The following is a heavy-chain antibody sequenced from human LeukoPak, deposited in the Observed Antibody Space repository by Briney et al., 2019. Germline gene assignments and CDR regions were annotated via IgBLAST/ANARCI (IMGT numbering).Heavy chain of an antibody. V-gene: IGHV4-61*05. CDR1: GGSISSSGSY. J-gene: IGHJ4*02. CDR2: IYHTGST. CDR3: ASRKLGNDY. Sequence: SETLSLTCTVSGGSISSSGSYWAWIRQPPGKGLEWIGYIYHTGSTSYSPSLKSRVTISADTSQNQFSLKLSSVTAADTAVYYCASRKLGNDYWGQGTLVTVSS. D-gene: IGHD7-27*01.